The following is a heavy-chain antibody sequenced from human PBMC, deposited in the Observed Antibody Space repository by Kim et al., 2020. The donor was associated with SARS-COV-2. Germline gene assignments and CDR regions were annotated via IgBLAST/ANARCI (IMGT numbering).Heavy chain of an antibody. CDR2: INHSGST. V-gene: IGHV4-34*01. J-gene: IGHJ6*02. Sequence: SETLSLTCAVYGGSFSGYYWSWIRQPPGKGLEWIGEINHSGSTNYNPSLKSRVTISVDTSKNQFSLKLSSVTAADTAVYYCARIAHLGRVRGIAAAGVLYYYYGMDVWGQGTTVTVSS. D-gene: IGHD6-13*01. CDR3: ARIAHLGRVRGIAAAGVLYYYYGMDV. CDR1: GGSFSGYY.